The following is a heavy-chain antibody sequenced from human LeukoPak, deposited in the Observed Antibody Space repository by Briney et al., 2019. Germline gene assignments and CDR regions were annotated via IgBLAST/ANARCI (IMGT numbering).Heavy chain of an antibody. V-gene: IGHV3-23*01. D-gene: IGHD1-20*01. CDR1: GFTFSSYA. Sequence: GGSLRLSCAASGFTFSSYAMSWVRQAPGKGLEWVSAISGSGGSTYYADSVKGRFTISRDNSKNTLYLQTNSLRAEDTAVYYCAKLAGNWKGGVNWFDPWGQGTLVTVSS. J-gene: IGHJ5*02. CDR3: AKLAGNWKGGVNWFDP. CDR2: ISGSGGST.